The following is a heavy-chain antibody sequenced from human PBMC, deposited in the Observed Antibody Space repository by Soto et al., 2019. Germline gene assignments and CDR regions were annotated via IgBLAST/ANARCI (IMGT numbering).Heavy chain of an antibody. J-gene: IGHJ4*02. CDR1: GFTFSSYV. D-gene: IGHD3-22*01. CDR3: AKDQDYYDSSGPLFDY. Sequence: GGSLRLSGAASGFTFSSYVMSWVCQAPGKGLEWVSAISGSGGSTYYADSVKGRFTISRDNSKNTLYLQMNSLRAEDTAVYYCAKDQDYYDSSGPLFDYSGQGTLVTVS. V-gene: IGHV3-23*01. CDR2: ISGSGGST.